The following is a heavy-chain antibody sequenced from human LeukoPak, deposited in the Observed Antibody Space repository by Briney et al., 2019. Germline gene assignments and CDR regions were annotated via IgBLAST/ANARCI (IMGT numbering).Heavy chain of an antibody. CDR1: GGSISSSSYY. D-gene: IGHD1-26*01. CDR2: ISYSGST. Sequence: PSETLSLTCTVSGGSISSSSYYWSWIRQPPGKGLEWIGYISYSGSTNYNPSLKSRVTISLDTPKNQFSLNLSSVTAADTAVYYCARLGRGGSYPYYYYYYAMDVWGQGTTVTVSS. J-gene: IGHJ6*02. V-gene: IGHV4-61*05. CDR3: ARLGRGGSYPYYYYYYAMDV.